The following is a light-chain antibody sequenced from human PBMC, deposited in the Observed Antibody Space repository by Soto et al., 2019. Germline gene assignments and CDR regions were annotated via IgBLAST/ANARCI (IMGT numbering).Light chain of an antibody. Sequence: VLTQSPGTLSLSPGERATLSSMASQTVTSNYLARYQQKPGQAPRLLIDGASSRATDIPARFSGSWSGTDFTLTISRLEPEDFALYYCQQYLNLPVTFGQGTRLEIK. CDR1: QTVTSNY. CDR3: QQYLNLPVT. V-gene: IGKV3-20*01. CDR2: GAS. J-gene: IGKJ2*01.